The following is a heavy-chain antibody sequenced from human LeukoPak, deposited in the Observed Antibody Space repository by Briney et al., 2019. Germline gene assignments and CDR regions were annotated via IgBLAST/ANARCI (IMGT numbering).Heavy chain of an antibody. Sequence: GGSLRLSCAASGFTVSSNYMSWVRQAPGKGLEWVSSISSSSSYIYYADSVKGRFTISRDNAKNSLYLQMNSLRAEDTAVYYCAREEWELPQYFDYWGQGTLVTVSS. D-gene: IGHD1-26*01. J-gene: IGHJ4*02. CDR1: GFTVSSNY. CDR2: ISSSSSYI. V-gene: IGHV3-21*01. CDR3: AREEWELPQYFDY.